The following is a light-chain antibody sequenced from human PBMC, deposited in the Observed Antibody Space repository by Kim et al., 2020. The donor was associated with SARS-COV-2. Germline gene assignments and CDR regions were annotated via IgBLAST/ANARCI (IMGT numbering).Light chain of an antibody. Sequence: SPGERATLSCRASQSVSSNYLAWYQQKPGQAPRLLIYGASSRATGIPDRFSGSGSGTDFTLTISRLEPEDFAVYYCQQDGRSPLTFGGGTKVDIK. CDR2: GAS. V-gene: IGKV3-20*01. CDR3: QQDGRSPLT. CDR1: QSVSSNY. J-gene: IGKJ4*01.